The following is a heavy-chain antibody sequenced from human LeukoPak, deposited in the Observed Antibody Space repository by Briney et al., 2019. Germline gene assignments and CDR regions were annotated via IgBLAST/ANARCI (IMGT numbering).Heavy chain of an antibody. V-gene: IGHV3-23*01. CDR2: ISGTGGST. D-gene: IGHD3-9*01. Sequence: GGSLRLSCAASGFTFSSYGMHWVRQAPGKGLEWVSVISGTGGSTYYADSVKGRFAISRDNSKNTLFLQLNSLRVEDMAVYYCAKRRLAYQLQSQYYGMDVWGQGTTVTVSS. CDR3: AKRRLAYQLQSQYYGMDV. CDR1: GFTFSSYG. J-gene: IGHJ6*02.